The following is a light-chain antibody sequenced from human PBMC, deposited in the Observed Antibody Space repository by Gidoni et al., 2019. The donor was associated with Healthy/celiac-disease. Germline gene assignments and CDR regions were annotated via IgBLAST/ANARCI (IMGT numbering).Light chain of an antibody. V-gene: IGKV1-39*01. CDR1: QSISSY. CDR3: QQSYSTPPFT. CDR2: AAS. Sequence: DIQMTQSPSSLSASVGDRVTITCRASQSISSYLHWYQQKPGKAPKLLIYAASRLQSGVPSRFSGSGSGTDFTLTISSLQPEDFATYYCQQSYSTPPFTFGPGTKVDIK. J-gene: IGKJ3*01.